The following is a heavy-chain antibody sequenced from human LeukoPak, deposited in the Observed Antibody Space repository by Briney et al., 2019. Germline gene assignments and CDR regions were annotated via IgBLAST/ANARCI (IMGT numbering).Heavy chain of an antibody. D-gene: IGHD3-22*01. CDR2: ISGSGGST. CDR1: GLTFSSYA. Sequence: PGGSLRLFCAASGLTFSSYAMSWVRQAPGKGLEWVSAISGSGGSTYYADSVKGRFTISRDNSKNTLYLQMNSLRTEDTAVYYCAKSYDSSGYSWFDRWGQGTLVTVSS. V-gene: IGHV3-23*01. CDR3: AKSYDSSGYSWFDR. J-gene: IGHJ5*02.